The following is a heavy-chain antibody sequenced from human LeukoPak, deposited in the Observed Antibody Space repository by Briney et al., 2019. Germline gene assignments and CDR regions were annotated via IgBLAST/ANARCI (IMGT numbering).Heavy chain of an antibody. CDR1: GFTFGDYA. D-gene: IGHD6-13*01. CDR3: TKYSSSHGMDV. Sequence: GGSLRLSCTASGFTFGDYAMSWVRQALGKGLEWVGFIRSKAYGGTTEYAASVKGRFTISRDDSKSIAYLQMNSLKTEDTAVYYCTKYSSSHGMDVWGKGTTVTVSS. J-gene: IGHJ6*04. CDR2: IRSKAYGGTT. V-gene: IGHV3-49*04.